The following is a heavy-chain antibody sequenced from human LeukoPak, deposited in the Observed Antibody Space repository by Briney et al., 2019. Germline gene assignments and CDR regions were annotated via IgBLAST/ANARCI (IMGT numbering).Heavy chain of an antibody. D-gene: IGHD1-26*01. CDR2: FDPDDGET. V-gene: IGHV1-24*01. CDR3: ATVRPKARSGSYFHYYDYMDV. Sequence: GASVKVSCKVSGDILTDLSMHWARQAPGKGLEWMGGFDPDDGETIYAQRFQGRVTMTEDTSTDTAYMYLSSLRSEDTAVYYCATVRPKARSGSYFHYYDYMDVWGQGTTVTVSS. J-gene: IGHJ6*03. CDR1: GDILTDLS.